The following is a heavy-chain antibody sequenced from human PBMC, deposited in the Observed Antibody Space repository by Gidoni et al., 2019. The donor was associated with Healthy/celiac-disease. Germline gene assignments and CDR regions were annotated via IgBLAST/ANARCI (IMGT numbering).Heavy chain of an antibody. CDR3: ARDYYGSGSYSVYY. V-gene: IGHV3-33*01. CDR2: IWYDGSNK. Sequence: QVQLVESGGGVVQPGRSLRLSCAASGLPFSSYGMHWVRQAPGKGLAWVAVIWYDGSNKYYADSVKCRFTISRDNSKNTLYLQMNSLRAEDTAVYYCARDYYGSGSYSVYYWGQGTLVTVSS. CDR1: GLPFSSYG. J-gene: IGHJ4*02. D-gene: IGHD3-10*01.